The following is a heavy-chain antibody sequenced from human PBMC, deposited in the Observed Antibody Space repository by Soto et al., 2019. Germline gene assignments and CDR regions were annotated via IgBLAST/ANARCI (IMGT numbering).Heavy chain of an antibody. Sequence: EVQLVESGGGLVKPGGSLRLSCAASGFTFSSYSMNWVRQAPGKGLEWVSSINYKSHIDYADSVKGRFTISRDNAKNSLYLQMNSLRAEDTAVYFCASDLIYAGYYYYMDVWGIGTTVTVSS. V-gene: IGHV3-21*01. J-gene: IGHJ6*03. CDR2: INYKSHI. CDR1: GFTFSSYS. D-gene: IGHD2-21*01. CDR3: ASDLIYAGYYYYMDV.